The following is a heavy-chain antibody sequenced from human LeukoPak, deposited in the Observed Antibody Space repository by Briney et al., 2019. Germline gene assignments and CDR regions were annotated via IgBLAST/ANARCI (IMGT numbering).Heavy chain of an antibody. D-gene: IGHD3-10*01. J-gene: IGHJ4*02. CDR1: GGSISSYY. V-gene: IGHV4-59*01. Sequence: PSETLSLTCTVSGGSISSYYWSWIRQPPRKGLEWIGYIHYTGSTNYNPSLKSRVTISVDTSKNQFSLKLSSVTAADTAVYYCAREGRLNRYYGSDYWGQGTLVTVSS. CDR3: AREGRLNRYYGSDY. CDR2: IHYTGST.